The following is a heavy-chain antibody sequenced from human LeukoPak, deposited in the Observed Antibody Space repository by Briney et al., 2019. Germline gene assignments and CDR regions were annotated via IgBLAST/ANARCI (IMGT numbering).Heavy chain of an antibody. D-gene: IGHD6-19*01. V-gene: IGHV4-39*01. CDR3: ARQYSSGWPWFDP. CDR1: GGSISSGGYY. J-gene: IGHJ5*02. Sequence: SETLSLTCTVSGGSISSGGYYWGWIRQPPGKGLEWIGRIYYSGSTYYNPSLKSRVTISVDTSKNQFSLKLTSVTAAAAALYYCARQYSSGWPWFDPWGQGTLVTVSS. CDR2: IYYSGST.